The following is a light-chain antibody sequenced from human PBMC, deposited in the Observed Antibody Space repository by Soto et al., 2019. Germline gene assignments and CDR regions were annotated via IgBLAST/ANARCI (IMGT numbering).Light chain of an antibody. J-gene: IGKJ1*01. CDR2: GAS. V-gene: IGKV3-15*01. CDR3: QQYNDRPRT. CDR1: QFVITN. Sequence: ELVMTQSPATLSVSPGERATLSCSASQFVITNLAWYQQRPGQAPRLLIYGASTRAIGVPARFSGSGSGTEFTLTISSLQSEDFAVYYCQQYNDRPRTFGQGTKVDIK.